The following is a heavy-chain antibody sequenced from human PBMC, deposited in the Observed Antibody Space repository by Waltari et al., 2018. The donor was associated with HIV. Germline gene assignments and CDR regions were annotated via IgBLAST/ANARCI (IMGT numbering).Heavy chain of an antibody. CDR2: ISGSGSQT. J-gene: IGHJ4*02. V-gene: IGHV3-23*04. Sequence: EVKLVQSGGGLVQPGGSLRLSCAASGRTFRSHAMRLVRRAPGKGLQWVSTISGSGSQTYYAESAKGRFAISRDNSEDTLILQMTRLRVEDTALYFCAKDFDTSGLPYVVIDSWGQGTLVTVSS. CDR1: GRTFRSHA. D-gene: IGHD3-22*01. CDR3: AKDFDTSGLPYVVIDS.